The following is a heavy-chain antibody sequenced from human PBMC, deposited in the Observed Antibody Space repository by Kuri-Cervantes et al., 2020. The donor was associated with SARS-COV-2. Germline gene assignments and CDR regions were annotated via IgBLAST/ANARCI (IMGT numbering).Heavy chain of an antibody. D-gene: IGHD4-17*01. CDR1: GGSISSGGYY. CDR2: IYHSGST. CDR3: ARVYGVAFDY. J-gene: IGHJ4*02. V-gene: IGHV4-30-2*01. Sequence: SETLSLTCTVSGGSISSGGYYWSRIRQPPGKGLEWIGYIYHSGSTYYNPSLKSRVTISVDRSKDQFSLKLSSVTAADTAVYYCARVYGVAFDYWGQGTLVTVSS.